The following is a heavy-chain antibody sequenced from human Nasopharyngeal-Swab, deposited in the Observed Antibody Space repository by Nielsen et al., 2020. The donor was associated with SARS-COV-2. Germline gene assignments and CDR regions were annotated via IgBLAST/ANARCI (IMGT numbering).Heavy chain of an antibody. CDR2: IKQDGSEK. V-gene: IGHV3-7*01. D-gene: IGHD3-22*01. CDR3: AREWGYYDSSGLNYYYYGMDV. J-gene: IGHJ6*02. CDR1: RFTFSSFW. Sequence: GGSLRLSCAASRFTFSSFWMSWVRQAPGKGLEWVANIKQDGSEKYYVDSVKGRFTISRDNAKNSLYLQMNSLRAEDTAVYYCAREWGYYDSSGLNYYYYGMDVWGQGTTVTVSS.